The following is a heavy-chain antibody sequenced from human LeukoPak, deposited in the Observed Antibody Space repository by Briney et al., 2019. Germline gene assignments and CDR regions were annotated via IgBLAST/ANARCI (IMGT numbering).Heavy chain of an antibody. D-gene: IGHD6-13*01. Sequence: SGGSLRLSCAASGFTFSSYAMHWVRQAPGKGLEWVAVISYDGSNKYYADSVKGRFTISRDNSKNTLYLQMNSLKTEDTAIYYCTTDLGYSSSDFDYWGQGTLVTVSS. J-gene: IGHJ4*02. CDR3: TTDLGYSSSDFDY. CDR1: GFTFSSYA. CDR2: ISYDGSNK. V-gene: IGHV3-30*04.